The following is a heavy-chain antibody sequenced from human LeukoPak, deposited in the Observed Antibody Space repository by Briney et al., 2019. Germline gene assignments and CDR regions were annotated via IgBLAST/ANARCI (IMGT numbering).Heavy chain of an antibody. D-gene: IGHD3-10*01. J-gene: IGHJ4*02. Sequence: GGSLRLSCAASGFTFSSYGMHWVRQAPGKGLEWVAFIRYDGSNKYYADSVKGRFTISRDNSKNTLYLQMNSLRAEDTAVYYCAKDRGPYYGSGSHLAYWGQGTLVTVSS. V-gene: IGHV3-30*02. CDR1: GFTFSSYG. CDR2: IRYDGSNK. CDR3: AKDRGPYYGSGSHLAY.